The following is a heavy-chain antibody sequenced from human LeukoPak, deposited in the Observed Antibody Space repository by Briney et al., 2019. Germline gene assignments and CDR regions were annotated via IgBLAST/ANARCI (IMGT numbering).Heavy chain of an antibody. CDR2: ISSSSSTI. CDR1: GFTFSDYY. V-gene: IGHV3-11*04. J-gene: IGHJ6*03. Sequence: PGGSLRLSCAASGFTFSDYYMSWIRQAPGKGLEWVSYISSSSSTIYYADSVKGRFTISRDNAKNSLYPQMNSLRAEDTAVYYCARAPYYDFWSGPNPYYYMDVWGKGTTVTVSS. CDR3: ARAPYYDFWSGPNPYYYMDV. D-gene: IGHD3-3*01.